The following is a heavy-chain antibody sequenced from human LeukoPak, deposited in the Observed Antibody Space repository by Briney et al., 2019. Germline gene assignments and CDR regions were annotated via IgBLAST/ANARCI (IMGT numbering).Heavy chain of an antibody. D-gene: IGHD3-22*01. CDR1: GFTFDDYA. V-gene: IGHV3-9*01. J-gene: IGHJ3*02. Sequence: GGSLRLSCAASGFTFDDYAMHWVRQAPGKGLEWVSGISWNSGSIGYADSVKGRFTISRDNAKNTLYLQMNSLRAEDTAVYYCARDLSDSSGYFSRDAFDIWGQGTMVTVSS. CDR2: ISWNSGSI. CDR3: ARDLSDSSGYFSRDAFDI.